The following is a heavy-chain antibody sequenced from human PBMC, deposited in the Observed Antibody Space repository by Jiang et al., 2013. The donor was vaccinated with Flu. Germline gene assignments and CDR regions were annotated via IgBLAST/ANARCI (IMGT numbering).Heavy chain of an antibody. Sequence: PGLVKPSGTLSLTCGVSGTSMNSSNWWSWVRQPPGKGLEWIGEIYRSESTNYNPSLNSRVTISIDKSKSQFSLKLSSVTAADTAVYYCARGDFWSGFFDYWGQGTLVTVSS. CDR3: ARGDFWSGFFDY. CDR2: IYRSEST. D-gene: IGHD3-3*01. CDR1: GTSMNSSNW. J-gene: IGHJ4*02. V-gene: IGHV4-4*02.